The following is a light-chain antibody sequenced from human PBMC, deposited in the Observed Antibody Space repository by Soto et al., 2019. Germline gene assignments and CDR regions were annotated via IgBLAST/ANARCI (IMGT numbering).Light chain of an antibody. CDR1: QSVSSN. CDR2: GAS. J-gene: IGKJ1*01. Sequence: ELVMTQSPATLSVSPGERATLSCRASQSVSSNLAWYQQTPGQAPRLLIYGASTRATGIPARFSGSGSGTEFTLTVSSLQSEDFVVYYCLQYNYWPRTFGQGTKVEIK. V-gene: IGKV3-15*01. CDR3: LQYNYWPRT.